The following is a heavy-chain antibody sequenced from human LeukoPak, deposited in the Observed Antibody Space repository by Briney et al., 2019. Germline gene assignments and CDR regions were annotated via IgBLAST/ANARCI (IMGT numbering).Heavy chain of an antibody. Sequence: SETLSLTCTVSGGSISNYHWSWIRQPAGKGLEWIGQIHTSGSTNYNPPLKSRVSMPIDTTGDQVSLTIRSVTAADTAFYYCARRDISSGWSFDYWGQGTLVTVSS. V-gene: IGHV4-4*07. CDR1: GGSISNYH. J-gene: IGHJ4*02. CDR3: ARRDISSGWSFDY. D-gene: IGHD6-19*01. CDR2: IHTSGST.